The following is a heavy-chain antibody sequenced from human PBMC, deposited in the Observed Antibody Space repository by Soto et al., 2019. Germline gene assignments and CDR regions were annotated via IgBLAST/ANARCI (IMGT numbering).Heavy chain of an antibody. CDR3: ARSTVPLPVTKMSSLHN. Sequence: GESLKISCQASGYTFSSYWIPWVRQIPGKCGESVVIIYPGDSETRYCPALQAPASISAERSTTPAHLQWRSLKASDSGTYHCARSTVPLPVTKMSSLHNCGRGPLVTASS. D-gene: IGHD4-17*01. CDR2: IYPGDSET. CDR1: GYTFSSYW. V-gene: IGHV5-51*01. J-gene: IGHJ4*01.